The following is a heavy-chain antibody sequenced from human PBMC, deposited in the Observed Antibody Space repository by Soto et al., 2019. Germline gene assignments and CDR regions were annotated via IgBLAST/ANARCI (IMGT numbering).Heavy chain of an antibody. CDR1: GGSISSSNYY. J-gene: IGHJ5*02. Sequence: PSETLSLTCTVSGGSISSSNYYWGWIRQPPGKGLEWIGSIYYSGSTYYNPSLKSRVTISVDTSKNQFSLKLRSVTAADTAVYYCATEGDGYTGPNGFDPWAQRTPVTVSS. CDR3: ATEGDGYTGPNGFDP. D-gene: IGHD2-21*01. CDR2: IYYSGST. V-gene: IGHV4-39*01.